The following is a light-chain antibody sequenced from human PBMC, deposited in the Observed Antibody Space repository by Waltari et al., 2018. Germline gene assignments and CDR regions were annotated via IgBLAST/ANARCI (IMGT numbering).Light chain of an antibody. CDR3: QQYQSYYS. Sequence: DIQMTQSPSTLSASVGDRVTITCRASQNIDMWLAWYQHKPGKAPNLLIYDVSTLAIGVPSRFSGSRSGTEFTLTISRLQPDDFATYYCQQYQSYYSFGQGTKLEIK. CDR2: DVS. V-gene: IGKV1-5*01. J-gene: IGKJ2*03. CDR1: QNIDMW.